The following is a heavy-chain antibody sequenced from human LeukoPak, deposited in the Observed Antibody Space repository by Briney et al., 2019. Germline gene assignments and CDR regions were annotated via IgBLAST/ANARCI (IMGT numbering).Heavy chain of an antibody. J-gene: IGHJ4*02. CDR2: INPNSGGT. CDR1: GYTFTRYY. Sequence: ASVKGSCKASGYTFTRYYMHWVRQAPGQGLEWMGWINPNSGGTNYAQKFQGRVTMTRDTSISTAYMELSRLRSDDTAVYYCARDSPRAATIDYWGQGTLVTVSS. V-gene: IGHV1-2*02. D-gene: IGHD1-26*01. CDR3: ARDSPRAATIDY.